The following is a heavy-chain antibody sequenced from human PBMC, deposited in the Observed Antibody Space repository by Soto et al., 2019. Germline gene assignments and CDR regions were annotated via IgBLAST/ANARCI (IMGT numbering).Heavy chain of an antibody. D-gene: IGHD3-10*01. Sequence: ASVKVSCKASGYTFTGYYMHWVRQAPGQGLEWMGWINPNSGSTNYAQKFQGWVTMTRDTSISTAYMELSRLRSDDTAVYYCARDQRNYYGSGRNYYYGMDVWGQGTTVTVS. CDR1: GYTFTGYY. CDR3: ARDQRNYYGSGRNYYYGMDV. CDR2: INPNSGST. J-gene: IGHJ6*02. V-gene: IGHV1-2*04.